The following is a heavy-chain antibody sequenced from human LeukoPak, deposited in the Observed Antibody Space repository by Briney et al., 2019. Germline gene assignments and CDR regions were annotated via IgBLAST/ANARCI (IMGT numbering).Heavy chain of an antibody. V-gene: IGHV4-61*10. D-gene: IGHD1-26*01. Sequence: PSETLSLTCTVSGGSISSGSYYWSWIRQPAGKGLEWIGYIYYSGSTNYNPSLKSRVTISVDTSKNQFSLKLSSVTAADTAVYYCARDGGSYIDFQHWGQGTLVTVSS. CDR1: GGSISSGSYY. CDR3: ARDGGSYIDFQH. CDR2: IYYSGST. J-gene: IGHJ1*01.